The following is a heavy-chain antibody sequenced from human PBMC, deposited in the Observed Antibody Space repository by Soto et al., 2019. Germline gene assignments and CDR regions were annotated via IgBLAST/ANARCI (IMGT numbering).Heavy chain of an antibody. Sequence: QLQLQESGPGLVKPSETLSLTCTVSGGSISSSSYYWGWIRQPPGKGLEWIGSIYYSGSTYYNPSLKSRVTISVDTSKNQFSLKLSSVTAADTAVYYCASQSSGFRDYWGQGTLDTVSS. CDR1: GGSISSSSYY. V-gene: IGHV4-39*01. J-gene: IGHJ4*02. D-gene: IGHD3-22*01. CDR3: ASQSSGFRDY. CDR2: IYYSGST.